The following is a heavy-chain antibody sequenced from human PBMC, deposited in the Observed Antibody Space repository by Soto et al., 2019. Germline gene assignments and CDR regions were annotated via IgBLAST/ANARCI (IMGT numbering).Heavy chain of an antibody. Sequence: GGSLRLSCEASGFTLTTYTMNWVRQASGKGLEWVSAIGTAGDTYYPGSVKGRFTISRENAKNSLYLQMNSLRAGDTAVYYCARARRMVREVYYYYYYGMDVWGQGTTVTVSS. D-gene: IGHD3-10*01. CDR1: GFTLTTYT. J-gene: IGHJ6*02. CDR2: IGTAGDT. CDR3: ARARRMVREVYYYYYYGMDV. V-gene: IGHV3-13*01.